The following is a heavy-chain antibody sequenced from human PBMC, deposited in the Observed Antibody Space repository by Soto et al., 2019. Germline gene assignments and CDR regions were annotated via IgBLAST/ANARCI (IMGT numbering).Heavy chain of an antibody. D-gene: IGHD2-21*02. V-gene: IGHV4-34*01. CDR2: INHSGST. Sequence: QVQLQQWGAGLLKPSETLSLTCAVYGGSFSGYYWSWIRQPPGKGLEWIGEINHSGSTNYNPSLKSRVTISVDPSKNQFSLKLSAVTAADTAVYYCARWYGGNSGGAGTFDYWGQGTLVTVSS. CDR3: ARWYGGNSGGAGTFDY. J-gene: IGHJ4*02. CDR1: GGSFSGYY.